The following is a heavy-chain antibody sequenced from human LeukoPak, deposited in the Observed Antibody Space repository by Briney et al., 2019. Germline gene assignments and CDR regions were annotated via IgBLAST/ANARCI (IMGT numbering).Heavy chain of an antibody. CDR1: GFTFDDYA. V-gene: IGHV3-9*01. CDR3: AKDGVVLLWFGEWDY. D-gene: IGHD3-10*01. Sequence: PGRSLRLSCAASGFTFDDYAMHWVRQAPGKGLEWVSGISWNSGSIGYADSVKGRFTISRDNAKNSLYLQMNSLRAEDTALYYCAKDGVVLLWFGEWDYWGQGTPVTVSS. CDR2: ISWNSGSI. J-gene: IGHJ4*02.